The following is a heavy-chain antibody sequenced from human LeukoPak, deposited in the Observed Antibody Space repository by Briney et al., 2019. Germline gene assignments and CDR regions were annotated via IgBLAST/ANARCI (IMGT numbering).Heavy chain of an antibody. CDR1: GGSISSSSYY. D-gene: IGHD4-23*01. Sequence: SETLSLTCTVPGGSISSSSYYWGWIRQPPGKGLEWIGSIYYSGSTYYNPSLKSRFTISVDTSKIQFSLKLSSVTAADTAVYYCARGGPVLTYYFAYCGQGTLVTVSS. V-gene: IGHV4-39*01. J-gene: IGHJ4*02. CDR2: IYYSGST. CDR3: ARGGPVLTYYFAY.